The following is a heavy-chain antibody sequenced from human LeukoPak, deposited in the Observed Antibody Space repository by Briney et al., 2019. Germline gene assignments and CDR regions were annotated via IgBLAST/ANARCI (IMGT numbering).Heavy chain of an antibody. CDR1: GDSVSSNNGA. CDR2: TYYRSKWYT. J-gene: IGHJ3*02. D-gene: IGHD7-27*01. CDR3: ATGDDAFDI. Sequence: SQTLSLTCAISGDSVSSNNGAWNWIRQSPSRGLEWLGRTYYRSKWYTDYAVSVKSRITINPDTSKNQFSLQLNSGPPKATAVYYCATGDDAFDIWGQGTMVTVSS. V-gene: IGHV6-1*01.